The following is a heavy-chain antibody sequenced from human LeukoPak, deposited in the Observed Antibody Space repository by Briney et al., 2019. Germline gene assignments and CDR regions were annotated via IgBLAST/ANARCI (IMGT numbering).Heavy chain of an antibody. CDR2: IYPDDSDT. V-gene: IGHV5-51*01. J-gene: IGHJ4*02. CDR1: GYSFTSYW. Sequence: GESLKISCKSSGYSFTSYWIGWVRQIPGKGLEWIGIIYPDDSDTRYSPSFQGQVPISADKSISTAYLQWSSLKASDTAMYYCARRGIVDDFDYWGQGTLVTVSS. D-gene: IGHD2-15*01. CDR3: ARRGIVDDFDY.